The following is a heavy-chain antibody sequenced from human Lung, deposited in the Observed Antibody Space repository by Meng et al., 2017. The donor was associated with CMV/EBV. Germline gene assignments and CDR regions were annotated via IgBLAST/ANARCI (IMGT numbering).Heavy chain of an antibody. CDR1: GYIFTSYW. Sequence: GESLKISCKGSGYIFTSYWIGWVRQMPGKGLEWTGIIYPGDSDTRYSPSFQGQVTISADKSISSAYLLWSSLKASATAMYYCERSFYDFWSGYTSYYYGREVWGQGTXVTVYS. CDR3: ERSFYDFWSGYTSYYYGREV. CDR2: IYPGDSDT. J-gene: IGHJ6*02. D-gene: IGHD3-3*01. V-gene: IGHV5-51*01.